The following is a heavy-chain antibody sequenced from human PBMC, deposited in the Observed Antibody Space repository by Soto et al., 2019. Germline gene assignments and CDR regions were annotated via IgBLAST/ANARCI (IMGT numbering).Heavy chain of an antibody. Sequence: QVRLVQSGAEVKKPGSSVKVSCKASGVTFSNYAITWLRLAPGQGLEWLGGIIPVFGTVNYAQKCHGRVTITADESTSTAYMELNRLRSEDTAVYYCARDNPYTNSFGNWFDPWGQGTLVIVS. V-gene: IGHV1-69*01. CDR2: IIPVFGTV. J-gene: IGHJ5*02. D-gene: IGHD6-13*01. CDR1: GVTFSNYA. CDR3: ARDNPYTNSFGNWFDP.